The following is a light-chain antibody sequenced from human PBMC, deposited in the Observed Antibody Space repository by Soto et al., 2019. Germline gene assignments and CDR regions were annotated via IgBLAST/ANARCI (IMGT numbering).Light chain of an antibody. V-gene: IGLV2-8*01. J-gene: IGLJ2*01. CDR3: SSYAGGDNLV. Sequence: QSALTQPPSASGSPGQSVTISCTGTSSDVGGYNYVSWYQHHPGKAPKLMIYEVSKRPSGVPDRFSGSKSGNTASLTVSGLQAEDEADYYCSSYAGGDNLVFGGGTKLTVL. CDR2: EVS. CDR1: SSDVGGYNY.